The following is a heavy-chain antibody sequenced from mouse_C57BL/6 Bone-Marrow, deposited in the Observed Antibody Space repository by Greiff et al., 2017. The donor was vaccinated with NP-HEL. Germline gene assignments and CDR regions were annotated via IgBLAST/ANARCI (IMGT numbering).Heavy chain of an antibody. V-gene: IGHV1-64*01. CDR2: IHPNSGST. CDR3: ARRGSNRFDY. J-gene: IGHJ2*01. D-gene: IGHD2-5*01. Sequence: QVQLQQPGAELVKPGASVKLSCKASGYTFTSYWMHWVKQRPGQGLEWIGMIHPNSGSTNYNEKFKSKATLTVDTSSSTAYMQLSSLTSEDSAVYYCARRGSNRFDYWGQGTTLTVSS. CDR1: GYTFTSYW.